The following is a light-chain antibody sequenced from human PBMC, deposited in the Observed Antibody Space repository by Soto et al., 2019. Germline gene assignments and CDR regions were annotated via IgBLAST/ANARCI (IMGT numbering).Light chain of an antibody. J-gene: IGKJ1*01. CDR2: SAS. Sequence: EIVLTQSPGTLSLSQGERGTLSCRASQNLGTLNLAWFQQKSRQAPRLLITSASRSSTRIPDRFTVSGTGPKFAFSFARVGPQDFRVYFCQQYAGSPRTFGQVTKVAIK. V-gene: IGKV3-20*01. CDR1: QNLGTLN. CDR3: QQYAGSPRT.